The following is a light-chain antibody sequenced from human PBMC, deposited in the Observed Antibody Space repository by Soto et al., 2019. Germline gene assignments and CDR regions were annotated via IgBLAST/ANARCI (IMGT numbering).Light chain of an antibody. Sequence: EILMTQYPATLSVSPGERVTLSCRASQSVSSNLAWYQKKPGQPPRLLIYGASTRATGIPARFSGSGSGTEFTLTISSLQSEDFAVYYCQHYNNWPPRTFGQGNKVEI. CDR3: QHYNNWPPRT. J-gene: IGKJ1*01. V-gene: IGKV3-15*01. CDR2: GAS. CDR1: QSVSSN.